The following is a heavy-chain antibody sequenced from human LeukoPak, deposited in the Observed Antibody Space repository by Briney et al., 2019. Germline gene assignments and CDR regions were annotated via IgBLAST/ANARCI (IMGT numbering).Heavy chain of an antibody. CDR2: TYTSGST. CDR3: ARGYSSGWYWDY. Sequence: PSETLSLTCTVSGGSISSYYWSWIRQPPGKGLEWIGYTYTSGSTNYNPSLKSRVTISVDTSKNQFSLKLSSVTAADTAVYYCARGYSSGWYWDYWGQGTLVTVSS. D-gene: IGHD6-19*01. V-gene: IGHV4-4*09. J-gene: IGHJ4*02. CDR1: GGSISSYY.